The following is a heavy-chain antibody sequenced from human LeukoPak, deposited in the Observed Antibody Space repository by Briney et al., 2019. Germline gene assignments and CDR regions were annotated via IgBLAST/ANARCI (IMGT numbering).Heavy chain of an antibody. CDR2: ISAYNGNT. Sequence: ASVKVSCKASGYTFTSYCISWVRQAPGQGLEWMGWISAYNGNTNYAQKLQGRVTMTTDTSTSTAYMELRSLRSDDTAVYYCARGPMVRGVIQYYFDYWGQGTLVTVSS. V-gene: IGHV1-18*01. CDR1: GYTFTSYC. CDR3: ARGPMVRGVIQYYFDY. J-gene: IGHJ4*02. D-gene: IGHD3-10*01.